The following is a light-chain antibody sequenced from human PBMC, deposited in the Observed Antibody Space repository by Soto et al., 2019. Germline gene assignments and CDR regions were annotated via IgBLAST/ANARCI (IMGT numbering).Light chain of an antibody. CDR3: MQALQTPYT. J-gene: IGKJ2*01. V-gene: IGKV2-28*01. CDR1: QRLLHSNGNTF. Sequence: EIVMTQSPPSLTVTPGEPASISCRYSQRLLHSNGNTFLDWYVQKPGQSPQLLIYLGSNRASGVPDRVSGSEAGTDCTLKISRVEAEDVVVYYCMQALQTPYTFGQGTKLEIK. CDR2: LGS.